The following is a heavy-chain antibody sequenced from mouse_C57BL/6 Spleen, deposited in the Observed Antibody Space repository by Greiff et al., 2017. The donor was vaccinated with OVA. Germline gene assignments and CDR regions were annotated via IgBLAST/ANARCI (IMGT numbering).Heavy chain of an antibody. J-gene: IGHJ2*01. CDR3: AREDSVVALYYFDS. V-gene: IGHV5-17*01. CDR2: ISSGSSTI. Sequence: EVMLVESGGGLVKPGGSLKLSCAASGFTFSDYGMHWVRQAPEKGLEWVAYISSGSSTIYYADTVKGRFTISRDNAKNTLFLQMTSLRSEDTAMYYCAREDSVVALYYFDSWGQGATLTVSS. D-gene: IGHD1-1*01. CDR1: GFTFSDYG.